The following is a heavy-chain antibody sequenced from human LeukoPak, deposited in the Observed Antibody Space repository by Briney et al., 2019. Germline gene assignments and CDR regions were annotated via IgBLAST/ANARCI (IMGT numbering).Heavy chain of an antibody. CDR2: IWYDGSNK. Sequence: SGGSLRLSCAASGFTFSSYGMHWVRQAPGKGLEWVAVIWYDGSNKYYADSVKGRFTISRDNSKNTLYLQMNSLRAEDTAVYYCAKDPYYGSGSYYLGYWGQGTLVTVSS. V-gene: IGHV3-33*06. D-gene: IGHD3-10*01. J-gene: IGHJ4*02. CDR1: GFTFSSYG. CDR3: AKDPYYGSGSYYLGY.